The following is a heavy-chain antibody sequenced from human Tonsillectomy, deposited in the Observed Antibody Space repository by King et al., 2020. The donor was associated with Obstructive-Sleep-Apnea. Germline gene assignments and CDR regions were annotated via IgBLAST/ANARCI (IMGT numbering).Heavy chain of an antibody. D-gene: IGHD3-10*01. V-gene: IGHV3-30-3*01. J-gene: IGHJ6*02. Sequence: VQLVQSGGGVVQPGRSLRLSCAASGFTFSHYAIHWVRQAPGKGLEWVAVISYDGSNKYYTDSVKGRFTISRDNSKNTLYLQMNRLRVEDTAVYYCARAEDYYXXGSXYYYXMXXXXQGTTVTVSS. CDR3: ARAEDYYXXGSXYYYXMXX. CDR1: GFTFSHYA. CDR2: ISYDGSNK.